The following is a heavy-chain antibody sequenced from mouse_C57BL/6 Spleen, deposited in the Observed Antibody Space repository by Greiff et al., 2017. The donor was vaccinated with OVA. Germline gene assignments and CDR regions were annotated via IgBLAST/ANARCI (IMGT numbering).Heavy chain of an antibody. J-gene: IGHJ2*01. CDR3: ASYYGNYEGDY. D-gene: IGHD2-10*01. CDR1: GYTFTSYW. V-gene: IGHV1-64*01. CDR2: IHPNSGST. Sequence: QVQLQQPGAELVKPGASVKLSCKASGYTFTSYWMHWVKQRPGQGLEWIGMIHPNSGSTNYNEKFKSKATLTVDKSSSTAYMQLSSLTSEDSAVYYCASYYGNYEGDYWGQGTTLTVSS.